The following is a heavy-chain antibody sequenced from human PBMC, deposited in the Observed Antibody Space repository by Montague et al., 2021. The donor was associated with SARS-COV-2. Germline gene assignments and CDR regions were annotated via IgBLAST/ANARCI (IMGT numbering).Heavy chain of an antibody. D-gene: IGHD1-26*01. Sequence: SETLSLTCTVSGGSLNGYFWSWIRQAPGKTLEWLGYVHFSGITNYNPSLKSRVDISVDTSKSQLSLRLASVTAADTAVYFCARDVSTGIYTFDHWGHGVLVTVSS. CDR1: GGSLNGYF. CDR2: VHFSGIT. J-gene: IGHJ4*01. V-gene: IGHV4-59*01. CDR3: ARDVSTGIYTFDH.